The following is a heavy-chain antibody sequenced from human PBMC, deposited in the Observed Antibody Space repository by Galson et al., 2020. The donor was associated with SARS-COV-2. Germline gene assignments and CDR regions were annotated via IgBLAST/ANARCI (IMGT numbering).Heavy chain of an antibody. CDR3: ARTGTPHYYYSYYMDV. V-gene: IGHV3-21*01. D-gene: IGHD6-13*01. CDR2: ITTSSTYI. J-gene: IGHJ6*03. CDR1: GFTFSSYT. Sequence: GSLRLSCAASGFTFSSYTMNWVRQVPGKGLERVSSITTSSTYIHYADSVKGRFTISRDNSKNSLYLQMNSLRAGDTAVYFCARTGTPHYYYSYYMDVWGQGTLVTVSS.